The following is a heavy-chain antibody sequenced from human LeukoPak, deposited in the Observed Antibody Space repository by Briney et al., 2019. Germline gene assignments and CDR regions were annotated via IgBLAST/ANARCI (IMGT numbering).Heavy chain of an antibody. CDR2: IKQDGSEK. J-gene: IGHJ4*02. CDR3: ARVSSLAVAGFFDY. D-gene: IGHD6-19*01. V-gene: IGHV3-7*01. CDR1: GFTFSSYW. Sequence: GGSLRLSCAASGFTFSSYWMNWVRQAPGKGLEWVANIKQDGSEKDYVDSVKGRFTISRDNAKNSLYLQMNSLRAEDTAVYYCARVSSLAVAGFFDYWGQGILVTVSS.